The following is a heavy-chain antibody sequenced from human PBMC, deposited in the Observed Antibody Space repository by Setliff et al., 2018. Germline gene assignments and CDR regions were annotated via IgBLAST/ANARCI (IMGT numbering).Heavy chain of an antibody. CDR1: GYSISSDHY. CDR2: IYHSGSA. Sequence: NPSETLSLTCAVSGYSISSDHYWGWIRQPPGKGLEWIGSIYHSGSAYYNPSLKSRVTISVDTSKNQFSLKLSSVTAADRAVYYCARDGGNGYGVDAYAGGGFDIWGQGSPGHRLL. CDR3: ARDGGNGYGVDAYAGGGFDI. J-gene: IGHJ4*03. D-gene: IGHD5-18*01. V-gene: IGHV4-38-2*02.